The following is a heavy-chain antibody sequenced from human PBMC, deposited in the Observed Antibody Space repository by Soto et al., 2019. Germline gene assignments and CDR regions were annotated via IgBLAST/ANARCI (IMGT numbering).Heavy chain of an antibody. CDR1: GDSVSSNTAT. V-gene: IGHV6-1*01. CDR2: TYYRSKWYN. J-gene: IGHJ6*02. Sequence: QEQLQQSGPGLVNPSQTLSLTCAISGDSVSSNTATWNWIRQSPSRGLEWLGRTYYRSKWYNDHAIPSKRQIPISTDSTTNQFSSLTYSVSPESTSFYYCARAELYHYSSGSNLGSLDVWGQGTTVTVSS. CDR3: ARAELYHYSSGSNLGSLDV. D-gene: IGHD3-10*01.